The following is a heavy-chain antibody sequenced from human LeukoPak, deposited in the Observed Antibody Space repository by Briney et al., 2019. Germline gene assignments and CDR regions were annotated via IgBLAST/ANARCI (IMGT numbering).Heavy chain of an antibody. J-gene: IGHJ5*02. CDR3: ARVLLPYYDFWSGSRSSWFDP. CDR1: GYSISSGHY. Sequence: SETLSLTCTVSGYSISSGHYWGWIRQPPGKGLEWIGEINHSGSTNYNPSLKSRVTISVDTSKNQFSLKLSSVTAADTAVYYCARVLLPYYDFWSGSRSSWFDPWGQGTLVTVSS. D-gene: IGHD3-3*01. CDR2: INHSGST. V-gene: IGHV4-38-2*02.